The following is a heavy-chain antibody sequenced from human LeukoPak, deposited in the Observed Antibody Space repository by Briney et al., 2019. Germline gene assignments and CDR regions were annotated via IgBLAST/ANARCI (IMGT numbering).Heavy chain of an antibody. J-gene: IGHJ4*02. D-gene: IGHD2-21*01. CDR3: ERAAASRVGIGFVY. Sequence: GGSLRLSCSASGFTFSCYWMSWVRQAPGRGRGGGDKIKQDASGKYYVDSVKGRFTVSRANDKTTLYLQMKSLRAEDTAVYYCERAAASRVGIGFVYWGQGTLVTVSS. CDR2: IKQDASGK. V-gene: IGHV3-7*01. CDR1: GFTFSCYW.